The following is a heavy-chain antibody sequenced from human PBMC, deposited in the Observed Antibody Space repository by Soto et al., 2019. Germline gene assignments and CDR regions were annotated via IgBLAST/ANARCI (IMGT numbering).Heavy chain of an antibody. Sequence: EVQLVESGGGLVQPGGSLNLSCEASGFDFSTYWMPWVRQAPGKGLVWVSRISGGGGTTYADSVEGRFTISRDNANNIVYLQMNSLTEEDTAMYYCIRASGVAGTGEYFWGQGTLVTVSS. CDR3: IRASGVAGTGEYF. J-gene: IGHJ4*02. D-gene: IGHD6-19*01. CDR2: ISGGGGT. V-gene: IGHV3-74*02. CDR1: GFDFSTYW.